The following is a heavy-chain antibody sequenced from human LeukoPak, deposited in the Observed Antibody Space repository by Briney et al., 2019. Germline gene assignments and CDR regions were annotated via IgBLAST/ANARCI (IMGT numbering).Heavy chain of an antibody. CDR3: AKEVGFGEPQSATGALAYFDY. V-gene: IGHV3-30*18. Sequence: GGALRLSCAASGFTFSSYGMHWVRQAPGKGLEWVAVISSDGNNKYYADSVKGRFTISRDNSKNTLYLQMNSLRAEDTAVYYCAKEVGFGEPQSATGALAYFDYWGQGTLVTVSS. D-gene: IGHD3-10*01. J-gene: IGHJ4*02. CDR2: ISSDGNNK. CDR1: GFTFSSYG.